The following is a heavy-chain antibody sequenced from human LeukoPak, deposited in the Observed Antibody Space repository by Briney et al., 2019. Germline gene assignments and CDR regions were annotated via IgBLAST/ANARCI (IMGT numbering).Heavy chain of an antibody. CDR3: ARVTVETATKRYFDY. V-gene: IGHV4-59*11. J-gene: IGHJ4*02. CDR2: IISTGTA. CDR1: GVAISSHY. D-gene: IGHD2-21*02. Sequence: PSETLSLTCTVSGVAISSHYWSWIRQPPGKGPDWLGFIISTGTANYNPSLKGRVTLSIDTPKDQFSLRLRSVTAADTAVYYCARVTVETATKRYFDYWGQGARVTVSS.